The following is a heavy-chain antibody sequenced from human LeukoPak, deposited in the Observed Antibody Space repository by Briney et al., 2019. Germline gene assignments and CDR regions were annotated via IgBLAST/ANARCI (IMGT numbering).Heavy chain of an antibody. CDR1: GFTFSSYA. J-gene: IGHJ4*02. D-gene: IGHD1-26*01. CDR2: ISGSGCST. V-gene: IGHV3-23*01. CDR3: AKASPFSGSPVDY. Sequence: GGSLRLSCAASGFTFSSYAMSWVRQAPGKGLEGCSAISGSGCSTYYADSVKGRFTISRDNSKNTLSLQMNSLRADDTAVYYCAKASPFSGSPVDYWGQGTLVTVSS.